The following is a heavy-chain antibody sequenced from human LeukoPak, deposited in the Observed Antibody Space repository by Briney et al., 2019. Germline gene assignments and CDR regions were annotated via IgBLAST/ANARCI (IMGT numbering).Heavy chain of an antibody. CDR2: MNPNSGNT. V-gene: IGHV1-8*01. CDR3: VRRPRRGVRGDY. J-gene: IGHJ4*02. D-gene: IGHD3-10*01. Sequence: GASVKVSCKASGYTFTSYDINWVRQATGQGLERMGWMNPNSGNTGYAQKFQGRVTMTRNTSISTAYMELSSLRSEDTAVYYCVRRPRRGVRGDYWGQGTLVTVSS. CDR1: GYTFTSYD.